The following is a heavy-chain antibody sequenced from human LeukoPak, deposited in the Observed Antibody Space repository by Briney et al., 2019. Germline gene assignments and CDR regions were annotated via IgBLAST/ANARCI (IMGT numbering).Heavy chain of an antibody. CDR2: IIPIFGTA. CDR3: ARAVRAYYYYYMDV. Sequence: SVKVSCKASVGTFSSYAISWVRQAPGHRLEWMGGIIPIFGTANYAQKFQGRVTITADKSTSTAYMELSSLRSEDTAVYYCARAVRAYYYYYMDVWGKGTTVTVSS. CDR1: VGTFSSYA. V-gene: IGHV1-69*06. J-gene: IGHJ6*03.